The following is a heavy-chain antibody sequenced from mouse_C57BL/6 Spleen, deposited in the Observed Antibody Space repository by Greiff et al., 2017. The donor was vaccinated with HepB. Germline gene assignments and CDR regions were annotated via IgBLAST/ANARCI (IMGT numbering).Heavy chain of an antibody. CDR1: GYTFTSYW. D-gene: IGHD1-1*01. Sequence: QVQLQQSGAELVRPGTSVKLSCKASGYTFTSYWMHWVKQRPGQGLEWIGVIDPSDSYTNYNQKFKGKATLTVDTSSSTAYMQLSSLTSEDSAVYYCAREGTLGSSLDYWGQGTTLTVSS. J-gene: IGHJ2*01. CDR3: AREGTLGSSLDY. CDR2: IDPSDSYT. V-gene: IGHV1-59*01.